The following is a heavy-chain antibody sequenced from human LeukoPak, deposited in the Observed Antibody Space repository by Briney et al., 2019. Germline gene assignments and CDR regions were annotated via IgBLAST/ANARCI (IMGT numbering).Heavy chain of an antibody. Sequence: GASVKVSCKASGGTFSSHAISWVRQAPGQGLEWMGGIIPIFGTANYAQKFQGRVTITTDESTNTAYMELSSLRSEDTAVYYCARGNYDFWSGYYDYWGQGTLVTVSS. V-gene: IGHV1-69*05. CDR3: ARGNYDFWSGYYDY. D-gene: IGHD3-3*01. J-gene: IGHJ4*02. CDR1: GGTFSSHA. CDR2: IIPIFGTA.